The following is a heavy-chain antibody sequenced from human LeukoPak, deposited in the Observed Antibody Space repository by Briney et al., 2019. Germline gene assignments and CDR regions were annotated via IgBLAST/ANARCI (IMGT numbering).Heavy chain of an antibody. J-gene: IGHJ4*02. Sequence: GGSLRLSCAASGFTVSSNYMSWVRQAPGKGLEWVSAISGSGGSTYYADSVKGRFTISRDNSKNTLYLQMNSLRAEDTAVYYCAKDGPDYYDSSGLDYWGQGTLVTVSS. D-gene: IGHD3-22*01. CDR1: GFTVSSNY. V-gene: IGHV3-23*01. CDR2: ISGSGGST. CDR3: AKDGPDYYDSSGLDY.